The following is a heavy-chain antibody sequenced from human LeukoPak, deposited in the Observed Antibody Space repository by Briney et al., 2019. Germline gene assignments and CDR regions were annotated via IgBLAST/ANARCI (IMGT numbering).Heavy chain of an antibody. V-gene: IGHV1-8*02. Sequence: ASVKVSCKASGYTFTSYYMHWVRQAPGQGLEWMGWMNPNSGNTGYAQKFQGRVTMTRNTSISTAYMELSSLRSEDTAVYYCARGRYCSSTSCYPAEGIAAAGLDYYYYYMDVWGKGTTVTVSS. D-gene: IGHD2-2*01. J-gene: IGHJ6*03. CDR2: MNPNSGNT. CDR3: ARGRYCSSTSCYPAEGIAAAGLDYYYYYMDV. CDR1: GYTFTSYY.